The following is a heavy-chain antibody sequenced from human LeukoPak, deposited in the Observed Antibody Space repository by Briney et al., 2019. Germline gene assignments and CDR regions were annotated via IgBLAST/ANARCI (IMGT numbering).Heavy chain of an antibody. CDR3: ARGGVTYYYDSSGYYYFDY. V-gene: IGHV4-59*01. CDR2: IYYSGST. D-gene: IGHD3-22*01. Sequence: SETPSLTCTVSGGSISSYYWSWIRQPPGKGLEWIGYIYYSGSTNYNPSLKSRVTISVDTSKNQFSLKLSSVTAADTAVYYCARGGVTYYYDSSGYYYFDYWGQGTLVTVSS. J-gene: IGHJ4*02. CDR1: GGSISSYY.